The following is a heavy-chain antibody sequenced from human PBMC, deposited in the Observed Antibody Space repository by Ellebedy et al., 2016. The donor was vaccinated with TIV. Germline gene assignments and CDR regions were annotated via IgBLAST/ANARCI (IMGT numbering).Heavy chain of an antibody. J-gene: IGHJ3*02. Sequence: GGSLRLSXVASGLTFTNAWMNWVRQAPGKGLEWVGLIKSKIDGGTTAYAAPVKGRFTISRDDSQHTLYLQMNSLKAVDTAVYYCTTDRRGSYDIPLDMWGQGTMVSVSS. V-gene: IGHV3-15*01. CDR2: IKSKIDGGTT. CDR3: TTDRRGSYDIPLDM. D-gene: IGHD1-26*01. CDR1: GLTFTNAW.